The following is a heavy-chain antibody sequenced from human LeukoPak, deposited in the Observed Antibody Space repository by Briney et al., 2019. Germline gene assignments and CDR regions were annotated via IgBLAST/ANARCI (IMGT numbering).Heavy chain of an antibody. CDR1: GFTFSSYG. CDR3: AKGKVPAAIPHYGMDV. V-gene: IGHV3-30*18. J-gene: IGHJ6*02. D-gene: IGHD2-2*01. CDR2: ISYDGSNK. Sequence: GGSLRLSCAASGFTFSSYGMHWVRQAPGKGLEWVAVISYDGSNKYYADSVKGRFTISRDNSKNTLYLQMNSLRAEDTAVYYCAKGKVPAAIPHYGMDVWGQGTTVTVSS.